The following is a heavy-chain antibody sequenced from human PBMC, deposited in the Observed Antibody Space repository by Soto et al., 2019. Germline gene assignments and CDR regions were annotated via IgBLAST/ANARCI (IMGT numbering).Heavy chain of an antibody. Sequence: PGGSLRLSCAASGFTFSNIWMSWVRRSPEKGPEWVASISPDGGEIYYVDSVNCRFTISRDNTRNSLYLQMNSLRAEDTAVYYCAKGPRWGQGTLVTVSS. CDR2: ISPDGGEI. CDR3: AKGPR. CDR1: GFTFSNIW. J-gene: IGHJ4*02. V-gene: IGHV3-7*01.